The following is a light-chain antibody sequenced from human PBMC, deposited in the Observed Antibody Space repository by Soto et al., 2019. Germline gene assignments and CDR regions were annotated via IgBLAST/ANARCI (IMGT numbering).Light chain of an antibody. V-gene: IGKV1-8*01. CDR2: AAS. CDR1: QGISSY. J-gene: IGKJ3*01. Sequence: AIRMTQSPSTFSASTGDRVTITCRASQGISSYLAWYQQKPGKAPKLLIYAASTLQSGVPSRFSGSGSGTDFTLTISCLQSEDFATYYCQQFYSTPETFGPGTKVDIK. CDR3: QQFYSTPET.